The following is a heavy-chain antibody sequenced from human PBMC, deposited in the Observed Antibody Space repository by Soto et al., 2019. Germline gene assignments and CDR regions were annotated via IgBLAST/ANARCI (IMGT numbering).Heavy chain of an antibody. CDR3: ARSQGSSTSLQIYYCYSYGMDV. J-gene: IGHJ6*02. Sequence: QVQLVQSGAEVKKPGSSVKVSCKASGGTFRSYAICWVRLAPGQGLERMGGIIPISGTANYAQKFQGRVTITADESTGTAYLELSSRRSEDTAVYYCARSQGSSTSLQIYYCYSYGMDVSGQGTTVTVSS. V-gene: IGHV1-69*19. CDR1: GGTFRSYA. CDR2: IIPISGTA. D-gene: IGHD2-2*01.